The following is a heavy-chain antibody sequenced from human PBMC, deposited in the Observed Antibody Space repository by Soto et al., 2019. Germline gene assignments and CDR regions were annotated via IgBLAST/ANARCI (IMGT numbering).Heavy chain of an antibody. CDR2: ISYDGSNE. D-gene: IGHD2-2*01. J-gene: IGHJ4*02. Sequence: GGSLRLSCVASGFIFSSYGMHWVRQAPGKGLEWVAVISYDGSNEYYADSVKGRFTISRDNSKNTVYLQMNNLRADDTAVYYCAKSYCASSNCLSDNWGQGTLVTVSS. V-gene: IGHV3-30*18. CDR1: GFIFSSYG. CDR3: AKSYCASSNCLSDN.